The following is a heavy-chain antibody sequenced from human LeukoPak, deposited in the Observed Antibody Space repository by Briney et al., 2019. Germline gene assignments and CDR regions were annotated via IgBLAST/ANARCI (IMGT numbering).Heavy chain of an antibody. Sequence: GGSLRLSCAVSGITLSNYGMSWVRQASGKGLEWVAGISDSGGSTNYADSVKGRFTISRDSPKNTLYLQMTSLRAEDTAVYFCAKRGVVIRVILVGFHKEAYYFDSRGQGALVTVSS. D-gene: IGHD3-22*01. CDR2: ISDSGGST. CDR3: AKRGVVIRVILVGFHKEAYYFDS. V-gene: IGHV3-23*01. J-gene: IGHJ4*02. CDR1: GITLSNYG.